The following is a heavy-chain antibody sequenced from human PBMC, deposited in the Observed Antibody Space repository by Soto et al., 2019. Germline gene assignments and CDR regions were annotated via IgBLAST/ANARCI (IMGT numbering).Heavy chain of an antibody. D-gene: IGHD3-3*01. V-gene: IGHV3-23*01. J-gene: IGHJ4*02. Sequence: GGPLRLSCAASGFTFCSYAIIWVRQAPGNGLEWVSAISGSRGSTDYADSVNGRYTIYKDNTQNTLYLQMNSLRAEDTAVYYCAKSLLSSDFWSGYYGALDYWGQGTLVTVSS. CDR3: AKSLLSSDFWSGYYGALDY. CDR1: GFTFCSYA. CDR2: ISGSRGST.